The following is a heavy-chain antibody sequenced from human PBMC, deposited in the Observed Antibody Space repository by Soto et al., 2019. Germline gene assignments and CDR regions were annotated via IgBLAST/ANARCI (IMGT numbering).Heavy chain of an antibody. CDR1: GYSYTSYA. V-gene: IGHV1-3*01. CDR2: INAGNGNT. D-gene: IGHD6-13*01. CDR3: ARPHFSSSYYFDY. J-gene: IGHJ4*02. Sequence: ASVELSCKASGYSYTSYAMHWARQAPGQRLEWMGWINAGNGNTKYSQKFQGRVTITRDTSASTAYMELSSLRSEDTAVYYCARPHFSSSYYFDYWGQGTLVTVSS.